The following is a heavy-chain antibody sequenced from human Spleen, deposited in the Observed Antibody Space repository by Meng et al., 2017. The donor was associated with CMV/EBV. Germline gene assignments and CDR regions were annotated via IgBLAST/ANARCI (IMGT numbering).Heavy chain of an antibody. D-gene: IGHD3-22*01. CDR3: ARALEYYYDSSGYQLFDY. V-gene: IGHV4-59*01. CDR2: IYYSGST. J-gene: IGHJ4*02. CDR1: GGSISSYY. Sequence: SETLSLTCTVSGGSISSYYWSWIRQPPGKGLEWIGYIYYSGSTNYNPSLKSRVTISVDTSKNQFSLKLSSVTAADTAVYYCARALEYYYDSSGYQLFDYWGQGTLVTVSS.